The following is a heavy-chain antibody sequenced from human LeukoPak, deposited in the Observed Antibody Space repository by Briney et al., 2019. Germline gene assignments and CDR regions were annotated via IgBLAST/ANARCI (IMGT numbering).Heavy chain of an antibody. CDR3: AREVPYSSGWGFSYYNWFDP. CDR2: INPGDSDT. J-gene: IGHJ5*02. Sequence: GESLKISCKGSGYSFTSYWIGWVRQMPGKGLEWMGIINPGDSDTRYSPSFQGQVTISADTSKNQFSLKLSSVTAADTAVYYCAREVPYSSGWGFSYYNWFDPWGQGTLVTVSS. D-gene: IGHD6-19*01. CDR1: GYSFTSYW. V-gene: IGHV5-51*01.